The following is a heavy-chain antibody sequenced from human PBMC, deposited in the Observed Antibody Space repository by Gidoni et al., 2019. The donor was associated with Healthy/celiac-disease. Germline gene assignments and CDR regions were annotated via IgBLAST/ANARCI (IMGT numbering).Heavy chain of an antibody. V-gene: IGHV3-23*01. CDR1: GFTFSSYA. CDR2: ISGSGGST. Sequence: EVQLLGSGGGLVQPGGSLSLSFTASGFTFSSYAMRWVRQAPGKGLEWVSAISGSGGSTYYADSVKGRFTISRDNSKNTLYLQMNSLRAEDTAVYYCAKDQVSFSGLDYYYYYGMDVWGQGTTVTVSS. J-gene: IGHJ6*02. D-gene: IGHD6-19*01. CDR3: AKDQVSFSGLDYYYYYGMDV.